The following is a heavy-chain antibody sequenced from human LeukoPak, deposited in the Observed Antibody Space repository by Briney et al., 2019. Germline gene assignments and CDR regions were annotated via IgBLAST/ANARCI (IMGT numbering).Heavy chain of an antibody. CDR2: ISGSGGSR. D-gene: IGHD4-17*01. V-gene: IGHV3-23*01. J-gene: IGHJ5*02. Sequence: PGGSLRLSCAASGFTFSSYGMSWVRQAPGKGLEWVSAISGSGGSRDYADSVKGRLTISRDNSKNTLYLQMNSLRAEDTAVYYCAKVESRNYGDYPRWFDPWGQGTLVTVSS. CDR3: AKVESRNYGDYPRWFDP. CDR1: GFTFSSYG.